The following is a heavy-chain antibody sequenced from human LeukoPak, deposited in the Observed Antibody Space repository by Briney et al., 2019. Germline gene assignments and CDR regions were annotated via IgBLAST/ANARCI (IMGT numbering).Heavy chain of an antibody. J-gene: IGHJ4*02. CDR1: GYTFTSYA. D-gene: IGHD3-10*01. Sequence: ASVTVSCKASGYTFTSYAIHWVRQAPGQRLEWMGWINAGNGSTEYSQKFQGRVTFTRDTSASTAYMELRSLRSEDAAVYYCARGLLRFGGYFDYWGQGNLVTVSS. V-gene: IGHV1-3*01. CDR3: ARGLLRFGGYFDY. CDR2: INAGNGST.